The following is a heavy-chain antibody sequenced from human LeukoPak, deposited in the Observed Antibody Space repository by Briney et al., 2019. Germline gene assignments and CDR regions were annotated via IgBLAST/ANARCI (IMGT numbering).Heavy chain of an antibody. CDR1: GSTCRNHW. Sequence: GGSLRLSCAASGSTCRNHWMGWVRQAPGRGLEWVASINQDGSENYYVDSVKGRFTISRDNAKNSLYLQMNSLRAEDTAVYYCARDSSGWAFDYWGQGTRVTVSS. J-gene: IGHJ4*02. V-gene: IGHV3-7*01. CDR2: INQDGSEN. CDR3: ARDSSGWAFDY. D-gene: IGHD6-19*01.